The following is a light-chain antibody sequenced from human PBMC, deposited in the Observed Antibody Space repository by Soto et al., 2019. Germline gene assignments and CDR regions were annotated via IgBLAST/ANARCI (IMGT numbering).Light chain of an antibody. Sequence: QSVLTQPASVSGSPGQSITISCTGTSSDVGGYNYVSWYQQHPVKAPKLMIYEVSHRPSGVSNRFSGSKSGNTASLTISGLQAEDEADYYCSSYTSSSPYVFGTGTKLTVL. CDR3: SSYTSSSPYV. CDR1: SSDVGGYNY. V-gene: IGLV2-14*01. J-gene: IGLJ1*01. CDR2: EVS.